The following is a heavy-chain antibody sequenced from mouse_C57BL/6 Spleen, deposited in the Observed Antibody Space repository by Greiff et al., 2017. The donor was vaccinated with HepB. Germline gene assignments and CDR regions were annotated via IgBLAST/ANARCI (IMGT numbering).Heavy chain of an antibody. Sequence: QVQLQQPGAELVRPGASVKLSCKASGYTFTSYWMHWVKQRPGQGLEWIGVISPISGSTNYNEKFKSKATLTVDKSSSTAYMQLSSLTSEDSAVYYCAIDRPFTKVDATGFEYWGQGTTLTVSS. CDR1: GYTFTSYW. CDR2: ISPISGST. CDR3: AIDRPFTKVDATGFEY. V-gene: IGHV1-64*01. D-gene: IGHD1-1*01. J-gene: IGHJ2*01.